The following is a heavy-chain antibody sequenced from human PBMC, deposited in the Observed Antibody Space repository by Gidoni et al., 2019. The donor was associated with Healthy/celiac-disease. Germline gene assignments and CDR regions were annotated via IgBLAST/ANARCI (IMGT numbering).Heavy chain of an antibody. V-gene: IGHV3-23*01. Sequence: EVQLLESGGGLVQPGGSLRLSCAASGFTFSSYAMSWVRQAPGKGLEWVSAISGSGGSTYYADSVKGRFTISRDNSKNTLYLQMNSLRAEDTAVYYCAAHSSGWYALGWYFDLWGRGTLVTVSS. CDR2: ISGSGGST. D-gene: IGHD6-19*01. CDR1: GFTFSSYA. J-gene: IGHJ2*01. CDR3: AAHSSGWYALGWYFDL.